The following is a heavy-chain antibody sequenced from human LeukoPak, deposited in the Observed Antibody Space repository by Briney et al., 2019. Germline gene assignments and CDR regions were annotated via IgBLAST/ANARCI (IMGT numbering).Heavy chain of an antibody. CDR2: IYYSGST. CDR1: GGSISSGGYY. CDR3: ARVGSESAMWFDP. D-gene: IGHD3-10*01. V-gene: IGHV4-31*03. Sequence: SETLSLTCTVSGGSISSGGYYWSWIRQHPGKGLEWIGYIYYSGSTYYNPSLKSRVTISVDTSKNQFSLKLSSVTAADTAVSYCARVGSESAMWFDPWGPRTLVTVSS. J-gene: IGHJ5*02.